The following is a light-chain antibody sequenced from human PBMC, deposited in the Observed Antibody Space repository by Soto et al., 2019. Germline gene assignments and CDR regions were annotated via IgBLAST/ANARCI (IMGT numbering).Light chain of an antibody. J-gene: IGKJ4*01. Sequence: EIVLTQSPATLSLSPGERATLSCRASQSVSSYLAWYQQKPGQAPRLLIYDASNRATGIPARFSGGGSGTDFTLTIISLEPEDFAVYYCQQRSNWRLTFGGGTKVDIK. CDR2: DAS. V-gene: IGKV3-11*01. CDR1: QSVSSY. CDR3: QQRSNWRLT.